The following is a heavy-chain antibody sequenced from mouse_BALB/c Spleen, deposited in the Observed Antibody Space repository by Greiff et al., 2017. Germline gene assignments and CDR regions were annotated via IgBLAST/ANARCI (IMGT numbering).Heavy chain of an antibody. CDR2: IYPGDGDT. CDR1: GYTFTSYW. J-gene: IGHJ4*01. Sequence: QVQLQQSGAELARPGASVKLSCKASGYTFTSYWMQWVKQRPGQGLEWIGAIYPGDGDTRYTQKFKGKATLTADKSSSTAYMQLSSLASEDSAVYYCARSGDYWGQGTSVTVSS. CDR3: ARSGDY. D-gene: IGHD3-1*01. V-gene: IGHV1-87*01.